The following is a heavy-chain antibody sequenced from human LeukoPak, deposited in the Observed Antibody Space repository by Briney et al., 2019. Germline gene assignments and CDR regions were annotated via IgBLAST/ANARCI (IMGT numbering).Heavy chain of an antibody. V-gene: IGHV1-69*04. Sequence: SVKVSCKASGGTFSSYAISWVRQAPGQGLEWMGRIIPILGIANYAQKFQGRVTITADKSTSTAYMELSSLRSEDTAVYYCARTTTYYYYYMDVWGKGTTVTVSS. CDR1: GGTFSSYA. CDR3: ARTTTYYYYYMDV. CDR2: IIPILGIA. J-gene: IGHJ6*03. D-gene: IGHD1-1*01.